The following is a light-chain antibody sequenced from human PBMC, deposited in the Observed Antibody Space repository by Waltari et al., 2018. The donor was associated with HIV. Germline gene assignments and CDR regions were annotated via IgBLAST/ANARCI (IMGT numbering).Light chain of an antibody. CDR2: RNN. CDR3: AVWDDSLSGRV. V-gene: IGLV1-47*01. Sequence: QSVLTQPPSASGTPGQRVTISCSGSNPNIGSNYVSWYQHLPGTTPKLLIYRNNQRPSGVPDRVSGSKSGTSASLAISGLRSEDEADYYCAVWDDSLSGRVFGGGTKLTVL. J-gene: IGLJ3*02. CDR1: NPNIGSNY.